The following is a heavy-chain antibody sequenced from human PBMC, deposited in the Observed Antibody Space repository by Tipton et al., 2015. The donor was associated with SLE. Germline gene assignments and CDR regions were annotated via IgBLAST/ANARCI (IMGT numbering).Heavy chain of an antibody. Sequence: TLSLTCTVSGGSISSGGYYWSWIRQHPGKGLEWIGCIYYSGSTYYNPSLKSRVTISVDTSKNQFSLKLSSVTAADTAVYYCARDYSYDAFDIWGQGTMVTVSS. CDR3: ARDYSYDAFDI. D-gene: IGHD5-18*01. CDR2: IYYSGST. J-gene: IGHJ3*02. CDR1: GGSISSGGYY. V-gene: IGHV4-31*03.